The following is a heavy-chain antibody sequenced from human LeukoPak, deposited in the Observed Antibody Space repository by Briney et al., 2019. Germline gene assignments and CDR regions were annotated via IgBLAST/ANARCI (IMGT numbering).Heavy chain of an antibody. J-gene: IGHJ4*02. CDR1: GVSFSRYS. Sequence: PSETLSLTCAVSGVSFSRYSWTWIRQSPGKGLEWIGEINFSGYTNYNPSLKRRVTMSVDTSKNQFSLKLASVTAADTAIYFCARVGSTPAKFDHWGQGTLVTVSS. D-gene: IGHD2-2*01. CDR2: INFSGYT. V-gene: IGHV4-34*01. CDR3: ARVGSTPAKFDH.